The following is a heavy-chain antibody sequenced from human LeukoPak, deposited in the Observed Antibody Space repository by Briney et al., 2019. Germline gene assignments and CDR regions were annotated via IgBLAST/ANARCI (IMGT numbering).Heavy chain of an antibody. CDR2: ISGSGVST. J-gene: IGHJ4*02. CDR3: AKTMGAIDHDC. CDR1: GFRFSSYA. D-gene: IGHD1-26*01. V-gene: IGHV3-23*01. Sequence: PGGSLRLSCAASGFRFSSYAMSWVRQAPGKGLEWVSAISGSGVSTYYADSVKGRFTNSRDNSKNTLYLQMNSLRAEDTAVYYCAKTMGAIDHDCWGQGTLVTVSS.